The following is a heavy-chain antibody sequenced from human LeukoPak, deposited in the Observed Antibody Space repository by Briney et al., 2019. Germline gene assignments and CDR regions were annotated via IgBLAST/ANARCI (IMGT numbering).Heavy chain of an antibody. Sequence: GSLRLSCAASGFTFSSYAMSWVRQAPGKGLEWVSAISGSGGSTYYADSVKGRFTISRDNAKNSLYLQMDSLRADDTAVYYCARDLAVAGFWGQGTLVTVSS. CDR1: GFTFSSYA. D-gene: IGHD6-19*01. J-gene: IGHJ4*02. CDR2: ISGSGGST. V-gene: IGHV3-23*01. CDR3: ARDLAVAGF.